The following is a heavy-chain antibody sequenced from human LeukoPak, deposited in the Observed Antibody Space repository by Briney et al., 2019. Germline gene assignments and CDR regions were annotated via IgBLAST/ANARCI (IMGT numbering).Heavy chain of an antibody. J-gene: IGHJ4*02. D-gene: IGHD3-9*01. Sequence: GGSLRLSCAASGFTFSSYAMSWVRQAPGKGLEWVSAISGSGGSTYYADSVKGRFTISRDNSKNTLYLQMNSLRAEDTAVYYCAKDEGGYDILTGYYTSYYFDYWGQGTLVTVSS. V-gene: IGHV3-23*01. CDR3: AKDEGGYDILTGYYTSYYFDY. CDR1: GFTFSSYA. CDR2: ISGSGGST.